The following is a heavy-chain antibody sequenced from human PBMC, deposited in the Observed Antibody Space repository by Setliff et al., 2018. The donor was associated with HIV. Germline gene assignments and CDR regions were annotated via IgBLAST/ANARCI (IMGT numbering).Heavy chain of an antibody. CDR1: GGSIISYY. D-gene: IGHD2-15*01. CDR2: IYYTGST. CDR3: ARVPKSGPSRWFDP. J-gene: IGHJ5*02. Sequence: SETLSLTCTVSGGSIISYYWSWIRQPPGKGLEWIGYIYYTGSTNYSPSLKSRVTISVDTSKNQFSLKLSSATAADTAVYYCARVPKSGPSRWFDPWCQGTLVTVSS. V-gene: IGHV4-59*01.